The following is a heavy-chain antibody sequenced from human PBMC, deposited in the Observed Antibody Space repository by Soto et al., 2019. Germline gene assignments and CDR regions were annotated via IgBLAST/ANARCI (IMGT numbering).Heavy chain of an antibody. Sequence: QVQLVESGGGVVQPGRSLRLSCAASGFTFSSYAMHWVRQAPGKGLEWVAVISYDGSNKYYADSVKGRFTISRDNSKNTLYLQMNSLRAEDTAVYYCARDLDPFRPLWFGEPGYWGQGTLVTVSS. CDR2: ISYDGSNK. CDR1: GFTFSSYA. D-gene: IGHD3-10*01. CDR3: ARDLDPFRPLWFGEPGY. J-gene: IGHJ4*02. V-gene: IGHV3-30-3*01.